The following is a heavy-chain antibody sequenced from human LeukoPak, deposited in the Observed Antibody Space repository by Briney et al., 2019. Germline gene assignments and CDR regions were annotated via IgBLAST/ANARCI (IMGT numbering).Heavy chain of an antibody. CDR1: GGTFSSYA. V-gene: IGHV1-69*13. Sequence: ASVKVSCKASGGTFSSYAITWVRHTPGQGLEWMGGIIPIFGPANNAQKFQGRVTITADESTSTAYMELSSLTSEDTAVYYCARGYSSSSYVDYYYYYMDVWGKGTTVTVSS. CDR2: IIPIFGPA. D-gene: IGHD6-6*01. J-gene: IGHJ6*03. CDR3: ARGYSSSSYVDYYYYYMDV.